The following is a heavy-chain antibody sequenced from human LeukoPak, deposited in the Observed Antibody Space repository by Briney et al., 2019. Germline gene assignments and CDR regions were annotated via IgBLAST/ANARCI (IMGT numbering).Heavy chain of an antibody. CDR3: ARGRDGYNLSYFDY. J-gene: IGHJ4*02. CDR1: GGSISSSSYY. Sequence: SETLSLTCTVSGGSISSSSYYWSWIRQPPGKGLEWIGYIYYSGSTNYNPSLKSRVTISVDTSKNQFSLKLSSVTAADTAVYYCARGRDGYNLSYFDYWGQGTLVTVSS. CDR2: IYYSGST. V-gene: IGHV4-61*01. D-gene: IGHD5-24*01.